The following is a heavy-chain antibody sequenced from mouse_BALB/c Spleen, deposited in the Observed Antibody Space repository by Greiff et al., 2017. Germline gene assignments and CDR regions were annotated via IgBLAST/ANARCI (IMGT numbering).Heavy chain of an antibody. J-gene: IGHJ4*01. CDR3: ASHYGNYEGAYAMDY. D-gene: IGHD2-1*01. Sequence: EVQLVESGPSLVKPSQTLSLTCSVTGDSITSGYWNWIRKFPGNKLEYMGYISYSGSTSYNPSLKSRISITRDTSKNQYYLQLNSVTTEDTATYYCASHYGNYEGAYAMDYWGQGTSVTVSS. CDR1: GDSITSGY. V-gene: IGHV3-8*02. CDR2: ISYSGST.